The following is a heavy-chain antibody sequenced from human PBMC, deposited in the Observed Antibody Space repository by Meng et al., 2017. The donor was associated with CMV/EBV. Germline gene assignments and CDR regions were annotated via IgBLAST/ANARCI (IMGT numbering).Heavy chain of an antibody. V-gene: IGHV3-23*01. CDR2: ISGSGGST. Sequence: GESLKISCAASGFTVSSNYMSWVRQAPGKGLEWVSAISGSGGSTYYADSVKGRFTISRDNSKNTLYLQMNSLRAEDTAVYYCAKTSGANLVGAFDIWGQGTMVTVSS. CDR3: AKTSGANLVGAFDI. D-gene: IGHD4/OR15-4a*01. J-gene: IGHJ3*02. CDR1: GFTVSSNY.